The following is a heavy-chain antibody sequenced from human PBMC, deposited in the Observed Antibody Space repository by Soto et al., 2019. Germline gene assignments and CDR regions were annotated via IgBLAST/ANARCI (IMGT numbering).Heavy chain of an antibody. J-gene: IGHJ4*02. CDR3: ARVEAAGTYFEY. CDR2: IYHSGST. D-gene: IGHD6-13*01. V-gene: IGHV4-39*07. CDR1: GGSISSGDYY. Sequence: SETLSLTCTVSGGSISSGDYYWSWIRQPPGKGLEWIGEIYHSGSTNYNPSLKSRVTISVDKSKNQFSLKLSSVTAADTAVYYCARVEAAGTYFEYWGQGTLVTVSS.